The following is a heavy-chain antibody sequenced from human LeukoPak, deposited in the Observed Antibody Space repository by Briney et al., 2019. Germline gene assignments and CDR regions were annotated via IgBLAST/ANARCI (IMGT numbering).Heavy chain of an antibody. D-gene: IGHD5-12*01. J-gene: IGHJ4*02. CDR1: GFTFSSYG. V-gene: IGHV3-30*18. CDR2: ISYDGSNK. CDR3: AKDTSGYDYISNY. Sequence: GGSPRLSCAASGFTFSSYGMHWVRQAPGKGLEWVAVISYDGSNKYYADSVKGRFTISRDNSKNTLYLQMNSLRAEDTAVYYCAKDTSGYDYISNYWGQGTLVTVSS.